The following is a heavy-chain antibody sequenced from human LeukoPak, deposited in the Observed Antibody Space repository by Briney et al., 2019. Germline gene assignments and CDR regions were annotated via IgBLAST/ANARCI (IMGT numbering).Heavy chain of an antibody. Sequence: GGSLRLSCAASGFSLRRYWMSWVRQAPGKGLEWVANIKQDGSEKYYVDSVKGRFTISRDNAKNSLYLQMNSLRAEDTAVYYCARDMAAAPDYWGQGTLVTVSS. V-gene: IGHV3-7*03. J-gene: IGHJ4*02. CDR3: ARDMAAAPDY. D-gene: IGHD6-13*01. CDR2: IKQDGSEK. CDR1: GFSLRRYW.